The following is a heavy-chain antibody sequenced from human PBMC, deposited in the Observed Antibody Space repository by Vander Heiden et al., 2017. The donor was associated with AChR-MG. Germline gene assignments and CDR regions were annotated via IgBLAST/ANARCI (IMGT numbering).Heavy chain of an antibody. CDR1: GGSFSGYY. V-gene: IGHV4-34*01. J-gene: IGHJ6*02. CDR2: INHSEST. D-gene: IGHD6-19*01. Sequence: QVQLQQWGAGLLKPSETLSLTCAVYGGSFSGYYWSWIRKPTGKGREWIGEINHSESTNYNPPLKSRVTISVDTSKNQVSLKLSSVTAADTAVYYCARVYIKKRGSGWYGGYYYYGMDVWGQGTTGTVSS. CDR3: ARVYIKKRGSGWYGGYYYYGMDV.